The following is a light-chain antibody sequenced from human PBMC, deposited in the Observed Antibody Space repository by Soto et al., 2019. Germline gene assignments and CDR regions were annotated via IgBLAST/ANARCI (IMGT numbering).Light chain of an antibody. CDR1: QGISNY. V-gene: IGKV1-27*01. CDR2: AAS. Sequence: DIQMTQSPSSLSAFVGDRVTITCRASQGISNYLAWYQQKPGKVPKLLIYAASTLQSGVPSRFSGSGSGTDFTLTISSLQPEDVATDYRQKYNSAPLTVGQGTKVEIK. J-gene: IGKJ1*01. CDR3: QKYNSAPLT.